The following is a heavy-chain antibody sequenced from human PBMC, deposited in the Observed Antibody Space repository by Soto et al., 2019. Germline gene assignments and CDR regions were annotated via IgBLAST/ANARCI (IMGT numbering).Heavy chain of an antibody. CDR1: GGTFSSYA. J-gene: IGHJ4*02. V-gene: IGHV1-69*13. CDR2: IIPIFGTA. D-gene: IGHD4-17*01. Sequence: SVKVSCKASGGTFSSYAISWVRQAPGQGLEWMGGIIPIFGTANYAQKFQGRVTITADESTSTAYMELSSLRSEDTAVYYCATSYGDYVYSDYWGQGTLVTVSS. CDR3: ATSYGDYVYSDY.